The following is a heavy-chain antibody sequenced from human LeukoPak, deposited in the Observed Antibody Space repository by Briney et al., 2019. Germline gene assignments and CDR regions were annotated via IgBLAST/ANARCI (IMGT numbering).Heavy chain of an antibody. CDR3: ARYTSEWAAADPY. Sequence: PGGSLRLSCAASGFTFINYAVTWVRQAPGKGLEWVSVISGSGGSTYYADSVKGRFTISRDNSKNTLYLQMNSLRAEDTAVYYCARYTSEWAAADPYWGQGTLVTVSS. CDR2: ISGSGGST. V-gene: IGHV3-23*01. CDR1: GFTFINYA. J-gene: IGHJ4*02. D-gene: IGHD2-2*01.